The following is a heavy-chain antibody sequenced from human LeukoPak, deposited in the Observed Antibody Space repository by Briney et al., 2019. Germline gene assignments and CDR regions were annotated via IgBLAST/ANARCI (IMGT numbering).Heavy chain of an antibody. V-gene: IGHV4-31*03. CDR3: SRGLDSRKLGY. J-gene: IGHJ4*02. CDR1: GASFNSDDQY. Sequence: SEALSLTCTVSGASFNSDDQYWNWIRQSPGKGLEWIGSVHPSGMLYNNPSLESRVTMSRDTSKNQFSLNLNSVTAADTAVYFCSRGLDSRKLGYWGQGILVTVSS. D-gene: IGHD3-22*01. CDR2: VHPSGML.